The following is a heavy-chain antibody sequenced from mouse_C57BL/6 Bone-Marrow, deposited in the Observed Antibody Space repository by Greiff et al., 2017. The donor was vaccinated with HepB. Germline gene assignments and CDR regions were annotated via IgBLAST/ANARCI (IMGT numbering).Heavy chain of an antibody. CDR3: TRRDLLWDY. V-gene: IGHV1-15*01. CDR2: IDPETGGT. CDR1: GYTFTDYE. J-gene: IGHJ2*01. Sequence: LQESGAELVRPGASVTLSCKASGYTFTDYEMHWVKQTPVHGLEWIGAIDPETGGTAYYQKFKGKAILTADKSSSTAYMELRSLTSEDSAVYYCTRRDLLWDYWGQGTTLTVSS. D-gene: IGHD2-1*01.